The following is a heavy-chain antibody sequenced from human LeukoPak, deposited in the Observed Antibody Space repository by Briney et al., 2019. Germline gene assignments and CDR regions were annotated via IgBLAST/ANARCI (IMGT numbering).Heavy chain of an antibody. CDR2: ISGSGDST. Sequence: GGSLRLSCAASGFTFSSYAMSWVRQAPGKGLEWVSAISGSGDSTYYADSVKGRFTISRDNSKNTLYLQMNSLGAEDTAVYYCARDGHYDSSGYSCDFWGQGTLVTVSS. V-gene: IGHV3-23*01. CDR1: GFTFSSYA. J-gene: IGHJ4*02. CDR3: ARDGHYDSSGYSCDF. D-gene: IGHD3-22*01.